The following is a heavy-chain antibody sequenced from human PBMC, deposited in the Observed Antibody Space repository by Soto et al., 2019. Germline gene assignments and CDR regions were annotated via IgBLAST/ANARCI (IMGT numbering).Heavy chain of an antibody. CDR1: GGSISSSYW. J-gene: IGHJ4*02. D-gene: IGHD1-26*01. CDR3: ARDQGELQYYFDY. CDR2: IYHSGST. Sequence: LSLTCAVSGGSISSSYWWSWVRQPPGKGLEWIGEIYHSGSTNYNPSLKSRVTISVDKSKNQFSLKLSSVTAADTAVYYCARDQGELQYYFDYWGQGTLVTVSS. V-gene: IGHV4-4*02.